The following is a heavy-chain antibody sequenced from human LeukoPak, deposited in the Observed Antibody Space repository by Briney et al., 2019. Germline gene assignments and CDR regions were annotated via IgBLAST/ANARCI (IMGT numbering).Heavy chain of an antibody. Sequence: SVKVSCKASGGTFSSYAISWVRQAPGQGLEWMGGIIPIFGTANYAQKLQGRVTITADKSTSTAYMELSSLRSEDTAVYYCARGAYSYGPEGYWGQGTLVTVSS. D-gene: IGHD5-18*01. J-gene: IGHJ4*02. CDR2: IIPIFGTA. CDR1: GGTFSSYA. CDR3: ARGAYSYGPEGY. V-gene: IGHV1-69*06.